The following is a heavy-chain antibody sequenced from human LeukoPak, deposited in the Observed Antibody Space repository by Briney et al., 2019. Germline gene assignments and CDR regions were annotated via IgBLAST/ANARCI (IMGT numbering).Heavy chain of an antibody. Sequence: PAGRSLRLSCAASGFTFSSYGMSWVRQAPGKGLEWVSVISGTGGRTYYADSVKGRFTISRDTSKNTLYLQMNSLRAEDTAVYYCAKGDSHYSSSWYRPDWFDPWGQGTLVTVSS. CDR1: GFTFSSYG. J-gene: IGHJ5*02. V-gene: IGHV3-23*01. D-gene: IGHD6-13*01. CDR3: AKGDSHYSSSWYRPDWFDP. CDR2: ISGTGGRT.